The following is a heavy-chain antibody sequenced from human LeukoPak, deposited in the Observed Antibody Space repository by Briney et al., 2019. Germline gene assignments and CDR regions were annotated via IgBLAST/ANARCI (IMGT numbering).Heavy chain of an antibody. J-gene: IGHJ4*02. CDR2: VSPDSGDT. V-gene: IGHV1-8*01. CDR3: TRGRAAGD. CDR1: GYTFTNND. Sequence: ASVKVSCKASGYTFTNNDINWVRQATGQGIEWMGWVSPDSGDTGYAPNFRGRVTVTTDTSINTAHMELTSLTSEDTAIYYCTRGRAAGDWGQGTLVTVSS. D-gene: IGHD6-19*01.